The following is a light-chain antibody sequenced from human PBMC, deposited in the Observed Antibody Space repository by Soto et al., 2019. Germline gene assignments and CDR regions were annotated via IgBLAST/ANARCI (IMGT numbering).Light chain of an antibody. Sequence: DIQMTQSPSTLSASVGDRVTITCRASQSISSWLAWYQQKPGKAPKLLIYKASSLESGVPSRFSGSGSGTELTLNISSLQPDDFATYYCQQYNNYSPWTCGQGTKVEIK. V-gene: IGKV1-5*03. J-gene: IGKJ1*01. CDR1: QSISSW. CDR3: QQYNNYSPWT. CDR2: KAS.